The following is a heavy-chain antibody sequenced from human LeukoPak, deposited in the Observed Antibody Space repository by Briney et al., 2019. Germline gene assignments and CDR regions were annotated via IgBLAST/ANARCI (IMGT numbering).Heavy chain of an antibody. D-gene: IGHD3-22*01. V-gene: IGHV4-34*01. CDR1: GGSFSGYY. J-gene: IGHJ4*02. Sequence: SETLSLTCAVYGGSFSGYYWSWIRQPPGKGLEWIGEINHSGSTNYNPSLKSRVTISVDTSKNQFSLKLSSVTAADTAVYYCARQPKPDSSGYRYYFDYWGQGTLVTVSS. CDR2: INHSGST. CDR3: ARQPKPDSSGYRYYFDY.